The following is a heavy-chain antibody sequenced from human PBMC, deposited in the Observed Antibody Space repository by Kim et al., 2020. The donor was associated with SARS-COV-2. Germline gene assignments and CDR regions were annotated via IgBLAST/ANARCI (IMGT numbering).Heavy chain of an antibody. D-gene: IGHD3-10*01. Sequence: SETLSLTCTVSGASISDYYWSWIRQPPGKGLEWIGYISYSGSTNYKPSLKSRVTMSVDTSKNQFSLKQTSVTAADTAVYYCARHYFGSGNDWYFDLWGRGTLVTVYS. CDR1: GASISDYY. J-gene: IGHJ2*01. V-gene: IGHV4-59*08. CDR2: ISYSGST. CDR3: ARHYFGSGNDWYFDL.